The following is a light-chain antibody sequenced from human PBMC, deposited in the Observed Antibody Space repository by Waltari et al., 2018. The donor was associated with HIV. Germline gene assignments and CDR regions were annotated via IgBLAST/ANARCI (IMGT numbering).Light chain of an antibody. V-gene: IGLV1-47*01. J-gene: IGLJ3*02. CDR3: AAWDDSLSGWV. CDR1: SSNIGSNY. CDR2: RNK. Sequence: QSVLTQPPPASGTPGQGVTISCSGSSSNIGSNYVYWYQQLPGTAPKLLIYRNKQRPSGVPDRFSGSKSGTSASLAISGLRSEDEADYYCAAWDDSLSGWVFGGGTKLTVL.